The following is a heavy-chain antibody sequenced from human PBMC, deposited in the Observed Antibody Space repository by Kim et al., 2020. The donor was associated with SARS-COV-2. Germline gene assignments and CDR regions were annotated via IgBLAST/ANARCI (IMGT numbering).Heavy chain of an antibody. Sequence: GSPSSTPHLKGRVTISFDTSKNQFALRLTSVTAADAAVYYCARAMPGTSDFWGQGTLVTVSS. V-gene: IGHV4-39*01. CDR2: GSP. J-gene: IGHJ4*02. CDR3: ARAMPGTSDF. D-gene: IGHD2-2*01.